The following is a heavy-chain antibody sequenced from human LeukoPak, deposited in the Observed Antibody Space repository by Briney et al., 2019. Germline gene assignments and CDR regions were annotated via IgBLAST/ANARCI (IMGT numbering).Heavy chain of an antibody. V-gene: IGHV4-30-2*01. CDR3: ARGPLAAAGIGNFDY. CDR1: GGSISSGGYS. J-gene: IGHJ4*02. CDR2: IYHSGST. Sequence: SETLSLTCAVSGGSISSGGYSWSWIRPPPGKGLEWIGYIYHSGSTYYNPSLKSRVTISVDRSKNQFSLKLTSVTAADTAVYYCARGPLAAAGIGNFDYWGQGTLVTVSS. D-gene: IGHD6-13*01.